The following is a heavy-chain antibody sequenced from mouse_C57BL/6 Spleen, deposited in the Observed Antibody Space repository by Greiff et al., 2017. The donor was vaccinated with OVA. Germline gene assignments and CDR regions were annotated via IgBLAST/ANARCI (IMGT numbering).Heavy chain of an antibody. Sequence: EVKLVESGGGLVKPGGSLKLSCAASGFTFSDYGMHWVRQAPEKGLEWVAYISSGSSTIYYADTVKGRFTISRDNAKNTLFLQMTSLRSEDTAMYYCARPFITTVVGNFDVWGTGTTVTVSS. D-gene: IGHD1-1*01. CDR3: ARPFITTVVGNFDV. J-gene: IGHJ1*03. CDR1: GFTFSDYG. V-gene: IGHV5-17*01. CDR2: ISSGSSTI.